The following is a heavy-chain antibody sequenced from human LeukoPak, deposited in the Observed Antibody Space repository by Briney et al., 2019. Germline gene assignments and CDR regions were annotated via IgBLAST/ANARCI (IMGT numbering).Heavy chain of an antibody. D-gene: IGHD6-13*01. J-gene: IGHJ6*02. Sequence: GGSLRLSCVVSGFTFSNYAMNWVRQAPGKGLEGVSVISGSGGSTFYADSVKGRFTISRDNSKNTLYLQMNSLRAEDTAVYYCAKVSGAAAGYYYYGMDVWGQGTTVTVSS. CDR2: ISGSGGST. CDR1: GFTFSNYA. V-gene: IGHV3-23*01. CDR3: AKVSGAAAGYYYYGMDV.